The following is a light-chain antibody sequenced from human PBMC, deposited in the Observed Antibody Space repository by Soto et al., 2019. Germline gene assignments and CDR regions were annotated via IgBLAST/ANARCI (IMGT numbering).Light chain of an antibody. CDR1: QSVSSSY. J-gene: IGKJ2*01. V-gene: IGKV3-20*01. CDR3: QQYGSSPRYT. Sequence: EIVLTQSPGTLSLSPGERATLSCRASQSVSSSYLAWYQQKPGQAPRLLIYGASSRATGIRDRFRGSGSGTDFTLPINRLEPEDFAVYYCQQYGSSPRYTFGQGTKLEIK. CDR2: GAS.